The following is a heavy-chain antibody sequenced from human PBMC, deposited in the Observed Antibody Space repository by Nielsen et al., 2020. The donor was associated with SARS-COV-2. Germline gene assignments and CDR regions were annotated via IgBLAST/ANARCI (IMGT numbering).Heavy chain of an antibody. CDR3: ARVRYYYDSSGYLAWYFDL. CDR2: IYYSGST. V-gene: IGHV4-31*02. D-gene: IGHD3-22*01. J-gene: IGHJ2*01. Sequence: WIRQPPGKGLEWIGYIYYSGSTYYNPSLKSRVTISVDTSKNQFSLKLSSVTAADTAVYYCARVRYYYDSSGYLAWYFDLWGQGTLVTVSS.